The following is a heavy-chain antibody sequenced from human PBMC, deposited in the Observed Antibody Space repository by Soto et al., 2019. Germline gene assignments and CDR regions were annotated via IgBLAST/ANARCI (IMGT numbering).Heavy chain of an antibody. CDR3: AKDLNIRADYYYGMDV. Sequence: LRLSCAASGFTFDDYAMHWVRQAPGKGLEWVSGISWNSGSIGYADSVKGRFTISRDNAKNSLYLQMNSLRAEDTALYYCAKDLNIRADYYYGMDVWGQGTTVTVSS. J-gene: IGHJ6*02. CDR2: ISWNSGSI. D-gene: IGHD2-15*01. CDR1: GFTFDDYA. V-gene: IGHV3-9*01.